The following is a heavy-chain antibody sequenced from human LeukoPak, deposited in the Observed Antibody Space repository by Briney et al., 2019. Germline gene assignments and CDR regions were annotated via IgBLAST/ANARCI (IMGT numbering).Heavy chain of an antibody. Sequence: SETLSLTCTVSGGSISSYYWSWIRQPAGKGLEWIGRIYTSGSTNYNPSLKSRVTMSVDTSKNQFSLKLSSVTAADTAVYYCARDLAMITFGGGAFDIWGQGTMVTVSS. CDR2: IYTSGST. J-gene: IGHJ3*02. CDR3: ARDLAMITFGGGAFDI. D-gene: IGHD3-16*01. V-gene: IGHV4-4*07. CDR1: GGSISSYY.